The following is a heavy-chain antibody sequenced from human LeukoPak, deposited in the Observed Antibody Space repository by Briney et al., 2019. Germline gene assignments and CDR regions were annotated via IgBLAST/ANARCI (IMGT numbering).Heavy chain of an antibody. CDR2: IIPILDIA. CDR3: ASPYCNSSYCYVAPLDY. V-gene: IGHV1-69*04. D-gene: IGHD2/OR15-2a*01. Sequence: SVKISCKASGGNLSTYAFNWARQAPGQGLEWMARIIPILDIANYAQKFQDRVTITADKSTSTAYMELSSLRSEDTAVYYCASPYCNSSYCYVAPLDYWGQGTLVTVSS. CDR1: GGNLSTYA. J-gene: IGHJ4*02.